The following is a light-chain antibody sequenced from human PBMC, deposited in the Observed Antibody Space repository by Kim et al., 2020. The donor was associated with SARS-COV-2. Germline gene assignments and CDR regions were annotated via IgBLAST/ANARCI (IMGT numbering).Light chain of an antibody. V-gene: IGLV3-19*01. CDR2: GKN. CDR3: NSRDSSGNHLRV. Sequence: LGQTVRIKCQGDSLRSYYASWYQKKPGQAPVLVIYGKNNRPSGIPDRFSGSSSGNTASLTITGAQAEDEADYYCNSRDSSGNHLRVFGGGTQLTVL. CDR1: SLRSYY. J-gene: IGLJ3*02.